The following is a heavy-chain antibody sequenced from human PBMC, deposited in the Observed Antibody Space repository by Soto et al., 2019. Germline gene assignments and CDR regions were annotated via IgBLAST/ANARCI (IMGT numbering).Heavy chain of an antibody. Sequence: QVQLQESGSGLVKPSQTLSLTCAVSGGSISSGGYSWSWIRQPPGKGLEGIGYIYHSGSTYYNPCLKSRVTISMDTSKNQYSLKLNSVTAADTAVYYCARGHDANNDWGQGTLVTVSS. CDR2: IYHSGST. V-gene: IGHV4-30-2*01. CDR1: GGSISSGGYS. J-gene: IGHJ4*02. CDR3: ARGHDANND. D-gene: IGHD2-8*01.